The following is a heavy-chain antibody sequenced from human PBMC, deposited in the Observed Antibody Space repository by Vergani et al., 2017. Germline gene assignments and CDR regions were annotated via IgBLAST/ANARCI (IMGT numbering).Heavy chain of an antibody. CDR2: INHSGST. J-gene: IGHJ4*02. Sequence: QVQLQQWGAGLLKPSETLSLTCAVSGGSFSGYYWSWIRQPPGKGLEWIGEINHSGSTNYNPSLKSRVTISVDTSKNQFSLKLSSVTAADTAVYYFARVLEYSYGYGDRGFDYWGQGTLVTVSS. CDR3: ARVLEYSYGYGDRGFDY. V-gene: IGHV4-34*01. D-gene: IGHD5-18*01. CDR1: GGSFSGYY.